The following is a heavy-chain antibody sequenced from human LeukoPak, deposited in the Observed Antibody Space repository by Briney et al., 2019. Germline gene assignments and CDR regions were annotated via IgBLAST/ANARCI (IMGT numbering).Heavy chain of an antibody. V-gene: IGHV1-18*01. Sequence: ASVKVSCKASSYTFTSYGISWVRQAPGQGLEWMGWISAYNGNTNYAQKLQGRVTMTTDTSTSTAYMELRSLRSDDTAVYYCARNRDAYGARALDYWGQGTLVTVSS. CDR2: ISAYNGNT. CDR1: SYTFTSYG. CDR3: ARNRDAYGARALDY. D-gene: IGHD1-26*01. J-gene: IGHJ4*02.